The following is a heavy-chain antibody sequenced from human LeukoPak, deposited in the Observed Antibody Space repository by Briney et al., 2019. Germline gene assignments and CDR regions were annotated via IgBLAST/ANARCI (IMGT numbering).Heavy chain of an antibody. Sequence: GGSLRLSCAASGFTFSSYGMHWVRQAPGKGLEWVAVIWYDGSNKYYADSVKGRFTISRDNSKNTLYLQMNSLRAEDTAVYYCARDHSSGWYSDYFDYWGQRTLVTVSS. CDR3: ARDHSSGWYSDYFDY. CDR1: GFTFSSYG. D-gene: IGHD6-19*01. J-gene: IGHJ4*02. CDR2: IWYDGSNK. V-gene: IGHV3-33*01.